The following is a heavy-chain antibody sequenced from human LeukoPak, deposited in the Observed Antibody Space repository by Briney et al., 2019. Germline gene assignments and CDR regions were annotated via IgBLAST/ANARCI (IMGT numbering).Heavy chain of an antibody. V-gene: IGHV3-49*04. J-gene: IGHJ5*02. CDR3: TRDKSSGSYSWDWFDP. D-gene: IGHD1-26*01. CDR1: GFTFGDYA. CDR2: IRSEAYGGTT. Sequence: GGSLRLSCTASGFTFGDYAMSWVRQAPGKGLEWVGFIRSEAYGGTTEYAASVKGRFTISRDDSKSIAYLQMNSLKTEDTAVYYCTRDKSSGSYSWDWFDPWGQGTLVTVSS.